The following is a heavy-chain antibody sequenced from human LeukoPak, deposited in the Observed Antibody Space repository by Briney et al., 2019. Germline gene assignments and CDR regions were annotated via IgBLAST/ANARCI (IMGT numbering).Heavy chain of an antibody. Sequence: GGSLRLSCAAPGFTFSIYTMSWGRQAPGKGLALVSAIIGSGVITYSAHSLKGLFTISRDNSKSMLYLQMNSLRAEDTAVYYCARVHHTALDYWGQGTLVTDSS. CDR2: IIGSGVIT. CDR3: ARVHHTALDY. V-gene: IGHV3-23*01. J-gene: IGHJ4*02. CDR1: GFTFSIYT. D-gene: IGHD5-18*01.